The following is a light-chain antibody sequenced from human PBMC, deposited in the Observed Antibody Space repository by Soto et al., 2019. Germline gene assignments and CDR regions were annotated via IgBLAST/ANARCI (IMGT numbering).Light chain of an antibody. CDR3: SSYTMSRTVV. CDR2: DVH. Sequence: QSALTQPASVSGSPGQSITISCTGTSSDVGGYNYVSWYQQHPGKAPQLMIYDVHDRPSGVSNRFSGSKSGNTASLTISGLKAEDEDDYYCSSYTMSRTVVFGGGTKLTVL. V-gene: IGLV2-14*01. J-gene: IGLJ2*01. CDR1: SSDVGGYNY.